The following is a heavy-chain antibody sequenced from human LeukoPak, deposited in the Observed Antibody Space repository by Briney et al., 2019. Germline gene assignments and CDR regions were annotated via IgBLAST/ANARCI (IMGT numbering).Heavy chain of an antibody. J-gene: IGHJ5*02. Sequence: SETLSLTCTVSGGSISSNYWSWIRQPAGKGLEWIGRIYTSGSTNYNPSLKSRVTMSVDTSKNQFSLKLSSVTAADTAVYYCARYAPSGYYDNWFDPWGQGTLVTVSS. CDR1: GGSISSNY. CDR3: ARYAPSGYYDNWFDP. V-gene: IGHV4-4*07. CDR2: IYTSGST. D-gene: IGHD3-22*01.